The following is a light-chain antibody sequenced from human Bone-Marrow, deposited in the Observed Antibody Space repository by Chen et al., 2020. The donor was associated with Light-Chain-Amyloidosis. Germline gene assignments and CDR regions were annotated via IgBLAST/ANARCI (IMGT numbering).Light chain of an antibody. CDR2: DDS. J-gene: IGLJ3*02. V-gene: IGLV3-21*02. CDR1: NIGTTS. CDR3: QVWDRSSDRPV. Sequence: SYVLPQPSSVSVVPGQTATISCGGNNIGTTSVHWYQQTPGQAPLLVVYDDSDRPSGIPERLSGSNSGNTATLTISRVEAGDEADYYCQVWDRSSDRPVFGGGTKLTVL.